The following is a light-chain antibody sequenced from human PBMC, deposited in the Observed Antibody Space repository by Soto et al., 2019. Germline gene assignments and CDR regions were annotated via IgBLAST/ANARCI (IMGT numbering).Light chain of an antibody. CDR3: ATWDDSLNGVV. V-gene: IGLV1-44*01. J-gene: IGLJ2*01. Sequence: VLTQPPSASGTPGQTIAISCSGGTSNIGSHTVNWFQQLPGTAPRLLIYSNTQRPSGVPDRFSGSKSGTSASLAISGLQSEYEGDYYCATWDDSLNGVVFGGGTKVTVL. CDR1: TSNIGSHT. CDR2: SNT.